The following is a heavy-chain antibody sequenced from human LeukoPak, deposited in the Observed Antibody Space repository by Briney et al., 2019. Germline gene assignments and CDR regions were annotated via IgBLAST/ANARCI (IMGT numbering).Heavy chain of an antibody. V-gene: IGHV4-38-2*02. CDR2: IYHSGST. J-gene: IGHJ4*02. D-gene: IGHD3-16*02. Sequence: PSETLSLTCTVSGYYISSAYYWGWIRQPPGKGLEWIGSIYHSGSTYYNPSLKSRVTISVDTSKNQFSLKLSSVTAADTAVYYCARLSNLIYYVWGSYRSFYYFDYWGQGTLVTVSS. CDR1: GYYISSAYY. CDR3: ARLSNLIYYVWGSYRSFYYFDY.